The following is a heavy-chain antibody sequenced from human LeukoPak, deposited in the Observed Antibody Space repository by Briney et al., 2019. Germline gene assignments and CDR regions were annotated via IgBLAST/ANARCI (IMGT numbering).Heavy chain of an antibody. CDR1: GFTVSSNY. V-gene: IGHV3-53*05. CDR2: IYSGGST. D-gene: IGHD3-22*01. CDR3: AKDGYYYDSSGYYHNYYYYGMDV. J-gene: IGHJ6*02. Sequence: GGSLRLSCAASGFTVSSNYMNWVRQAPGKGLEWVSIIYSGGSTYYADSVKGRFTISRDNSKNTLYLQMNSLRAEDTALYYCAKDGYYYDSSGYYHNYYYYGMDVWGQGTTVTVSS.